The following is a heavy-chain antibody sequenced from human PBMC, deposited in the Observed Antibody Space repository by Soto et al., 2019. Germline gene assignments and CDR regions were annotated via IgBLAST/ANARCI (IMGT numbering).Heavy chain of an antibody. V-gene: IGHV3-11*01. J-gene: IGHJ4*02. D-gene: IGHD2-2*01. Sequence: PGGSLRLSCAASGFAFSDYYMSWIRQAPGKGLEWVSYISSSGSTIYYADSVKGRFTISRDNAKNSLYLQMNSVRAEDTAVYYCARLYCSSTSCYPYYFDYWGQGTLVTVSS. CDR3: ARLYCSSTSCYPYYFDY. CDR1: GFAFSDYY. CDR2: ISSSGSTI.